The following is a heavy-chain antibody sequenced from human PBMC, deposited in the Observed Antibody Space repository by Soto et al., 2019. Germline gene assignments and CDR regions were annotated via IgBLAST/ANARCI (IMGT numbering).Heavy chain of an antibody. J-gene: IGHJ6*02. CDR3: ARGSESSIADSADDYYCYFGREF. D-gene: IGHD6-6*01. Sequence: SEKVSSKASGRTFSSYAIRWVRQAPGQGLECQGGIIPIFGTANYARKFEGRVTITAYECTSTAYMELSRRSFEDTAVYYCARGSESSIADSADDYYCYFGREFWGQVTTVA. CDR1: GRTFSSYA. CDR2: IIPIFGTA. V-gene: IGHV1-69*13.